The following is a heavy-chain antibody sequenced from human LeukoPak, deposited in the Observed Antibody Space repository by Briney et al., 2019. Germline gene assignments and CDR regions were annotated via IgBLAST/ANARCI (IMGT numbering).Heavy chain of an antibody. Sequence: QAGGSLRLSCAASGFTFSSYGMHWVRQAPGKGLEWVAVISYDGSNKYYADSVKGRFTISRDNSKNTLYLQMNSLRAEDTAVYYCAKGLNSYGVFDYWGQGTLVTVSS. D-gene: IGHD5-18*01. CDR1: GFTFSSYG. CDR3: AKGLNSYGVFDY. CDR2: ISYDGSNK. J-gene: IGHJ4*02. V-gene: IGHV3-30*18.